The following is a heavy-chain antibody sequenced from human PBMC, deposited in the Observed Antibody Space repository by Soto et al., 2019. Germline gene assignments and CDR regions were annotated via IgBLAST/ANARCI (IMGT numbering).Heavy chain of an antibody. CDR3: AKQNYGDSTSNWFDP. D-gene: IGHD4-17*01. CDR1: GFTFSSYA. J-gene: IGHJ5*02. V-gene: IGHV3-23*01. CDR2: ISGSGGST. Sequence: PGGSLRLSCAASGFTFSSYAMSWVRQAPWKGLEWVSAISGSGGSTYYADSVKGRFTISRDNSKNTLYLQMNSLRAEDTAVYYCAKQNYGDSTSNWFDPWGQGTLVTVSS.